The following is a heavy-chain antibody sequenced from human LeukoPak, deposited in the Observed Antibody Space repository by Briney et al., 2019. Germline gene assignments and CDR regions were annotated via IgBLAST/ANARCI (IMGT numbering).Heavy chain of an antibody. CDR3: AKGLRRYCSGGSCYSDY. J-gene: IGHJ4*02. Sequence: GRSLRLSCAASGFTFDDYAMHWVRHAPGKGLEGGSGISWNSGSIGYADSVKGRFTISRDNAKNSLYLQMNSLRAEDTALYYCAKGLRRYCSGGSCYSDYWGQGTLVTVSS. V-gene: IGHV3-9*01. CDR1: GFTFDDYA. D-gene: IGHD2-15*01. CDR2: ISWNSGSI.